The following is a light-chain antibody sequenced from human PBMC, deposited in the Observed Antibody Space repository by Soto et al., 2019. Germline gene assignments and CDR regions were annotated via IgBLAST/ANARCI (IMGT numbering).Light chain of an antibody. CDR1: SSDVGSYNL. V-gene: IGLV2-23*01. CDR2: EGS. CDR3: CSYAGSRVYV. Sequence: QSALTQPASVSGSPGQSITISCTGTSSDVGSYNLVSWYQQHPGKAPKLMIYEGSKRPSGVSNRFSGSKSGNTASLTISGLQAEDEAYYYCCSYAGSRVYVFGTGTKVTVL. J-gene: IGLJ1*01.